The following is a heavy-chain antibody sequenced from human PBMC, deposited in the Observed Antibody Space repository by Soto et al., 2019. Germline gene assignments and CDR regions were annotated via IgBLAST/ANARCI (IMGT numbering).Heavy chain of an antibody. CDR3: ARAQSWGSCYFDY. J-gene: IGHJ4*02. CDR2: TYYSGST. D-gene: IGHD2-15*01. CDR1: GGSISSGGYY. Sequence: QVQLQESGPGLVKPPQTLSPTCTVSGGSISSGGYYWSWIGQHPGKGLEWIGYTYYSGSTYYTPSLKSRVTISVDTSKNQFSLKLSSVTAADTAVYYCARAQSWGSCYFDYWGQGTLVTVSS. V-gene: IGHV4-31*03.